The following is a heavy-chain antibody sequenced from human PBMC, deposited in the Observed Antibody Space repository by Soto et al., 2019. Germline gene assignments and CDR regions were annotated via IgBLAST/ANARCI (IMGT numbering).Heavy chain of an antibody. J-gene: IGHJ4*02. CDR2: IYWDDDK. D-gene: IGHD3-16*02. V-gene: IGHV2-5*02. CDR3: APSPSYDYIWGSYRLSQLYFDY. Sequence: QITLKESGPTLVKPTQTLTLTCTFSGFSLSTSGVGVGWIRQPPGKALEWLALIYWDDDKRYSPSLKITLTTTKDTSKNQVVRTMTNTDPVDAATYYCAPSPSYDYIWGSYRLSQLYFDYWGQGTLVTVSS. CDR1: GFSLSTSGVG.